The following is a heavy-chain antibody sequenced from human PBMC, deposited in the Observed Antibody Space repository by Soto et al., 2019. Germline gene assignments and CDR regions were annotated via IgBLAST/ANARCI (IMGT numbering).Heavy chain of an antibody. J-gene: IGHJ4*02. V-gene: IGHV3-66*01. Sequence: GGSLELSCAAPEFTVGSNLMSWAGQAPGKGLEWVSVIYSGGSTYYADSVKGRFTISRDNSKNTLYLQMNSLRAEDTAVYYCAIAKTGYSSSGAGLRSPGYFDYSGPGPLVTLSS. D-gene: IGHD6-13*01. CDR3: AIAKTGYSSSGAGLRSPGYFDY. CDR2: IYSGGST. CDR1: EFTVGSNL.